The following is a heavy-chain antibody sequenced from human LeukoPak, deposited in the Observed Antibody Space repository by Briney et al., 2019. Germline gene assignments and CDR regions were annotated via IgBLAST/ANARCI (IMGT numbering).Heavy chain of an antibody. CDR2: INPSGGST. D-gene: IGHD1-20*01. CDR3: ARDGLHNWNDLYFDY. J-gene: IGHJ4*02. Sequence: ASVKVSCKASGYTFTNHFIRWVRHAPGQGLEWMGLINPSGGSTSYAQHYQGRLILTRDTSTSTVYMELSSLRSEDTAVYYCARDGLHNWNDLYFDYWGQGTLVTVSS. CDR1: GYTFTNHF. V-gene: IGHV1-46*01.